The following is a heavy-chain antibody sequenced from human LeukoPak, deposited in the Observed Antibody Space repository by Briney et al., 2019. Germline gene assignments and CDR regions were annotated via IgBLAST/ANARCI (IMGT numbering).Heavy chain of an antibody. D-gene: IGHD1-1*01. CDR3: ARQQLGTTGTTTGDY. J-gene: IGHJ4*02. CDR1: GYSFTSYW. CDR2: IYPGDSDT. V-gene: IGHV5-51*01. Sequence: PGGSLKISCKGSGYSFTSYWIGWVRQMPGKGLEWMGIIYPGDSDTRYSPSFQGQVTISADKSISTAYLQWSSLKASDTAMYYCARQQLGTTGTTTGDYWGQGTLVTVSS.